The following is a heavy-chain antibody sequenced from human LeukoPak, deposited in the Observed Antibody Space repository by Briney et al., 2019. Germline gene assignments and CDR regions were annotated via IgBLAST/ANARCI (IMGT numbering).Heavy chain of an antibody. D-gene: IGHD6-13*01. CDR1: GYTFTGYY. J-gene: IGHJ4*02. Sequence: ASVKVSCKASGYTFTGYYMHWVRQAPGQGLEWMGWINPNSGGTNYAQKFQGRVTMTRDTSISTAYMELSRLRSDDTAVYYCARAYSSSWYGEYYFDYWGQGTLVTVSS. V-gene: IGHV1-2*02. CDR2: INPNSGGT. CDR3: ARAYSSSWYGEYYFDY.